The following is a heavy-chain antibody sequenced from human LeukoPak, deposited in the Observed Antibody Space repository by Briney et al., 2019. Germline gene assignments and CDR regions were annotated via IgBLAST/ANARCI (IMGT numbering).Heavy chain of an antibody. CDR2: ISGSGGST. CDR1: GFTFSTYA. J-gene: IGHJ4*02. CDR3: AKGGGGSYCDY. V-gene: IGHV3-23*01. D-gene: IGHD1-26*01. Sequence: GGSLRLSCSASGFTFSTYAMIWVRQAPGKGLEWVSTISGSGGSTNYADSVKGRFTISRDNSKNTLYLQMNSLRAEDTAVYYCAKGGGGSYCDYWGQGTLVTVSS.